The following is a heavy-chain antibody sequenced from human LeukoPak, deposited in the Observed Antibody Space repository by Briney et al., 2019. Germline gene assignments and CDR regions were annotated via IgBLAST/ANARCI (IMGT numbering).Heavy chain of an antibody. Sequence: GGSLRLSCAGSGFTLSDYTMNWVRQAPGKGLEWVSFISTSSSYIYYTDSVKGRFTISRDNAKDSLYLQMNSLGADDTAVYYCARDLWLQHNHYMDVWGKGTTVTVSS. V-gene: IGHV3-21*01. CDR1: GFTLSDYT. CDR3: ARDLWLQHNHYMDV. CDR2: ISTSSSYI. D-gene: IGHD5-24*01. J-gene: IGHJ6*03.